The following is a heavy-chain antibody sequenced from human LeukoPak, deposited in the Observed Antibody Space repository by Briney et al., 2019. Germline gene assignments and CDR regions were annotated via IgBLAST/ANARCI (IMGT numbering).Heavy chain of an antibody. D-gene: IGHD2-15*01. CDR1: GYTFTGYY. Sequence: GSVKVSCKASGYTFTGYYMHWVRQAPGQGLEWMGRINPNSGGTNYAQKFQARVTMTRDTSISTAYMELSRLRSDDTAVYYCARDFPYCLGGSCYSIIDYWGQGTLVNVSS. CDR2: INPNSGGT. CDR3: ARDFPYCLGGSCYSIIDY. J-gene: IGHJ4*02. V-gene: IGHV1-2*06.